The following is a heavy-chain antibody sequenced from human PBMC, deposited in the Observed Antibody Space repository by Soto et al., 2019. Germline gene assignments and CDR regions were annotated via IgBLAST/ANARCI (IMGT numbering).Heavy chain of an antibody. J-gene: IGHJ5*02. D-gene: IGHD6-6*01. V-gene: IGHV4-30-4*01. CDR1: GGSISSGDYY. CDR2: IYYSGST. CDR3: ARDRWIAAFSGSWFDP. Sequence: SETLSLTCTVSGGSISSGDYYWSWIRQPPGKGLEWIGYIYYSGSTYYNPSLKSRVTISVDTSKNQFSLKLSSVTAADTAVYYCARDRWIAAFSGSWFDPWGQGTLVTVSS.